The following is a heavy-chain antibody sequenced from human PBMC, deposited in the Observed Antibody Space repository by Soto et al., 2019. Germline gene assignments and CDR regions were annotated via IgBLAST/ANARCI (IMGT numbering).Heavy chain of an antibody. Sequence: QVQLVESGGGVVQPGRSLRLSCAASGFTFSSYGMHWVRQAPGKGLEWVAVISYDGSNKYYADSVKGRFTISRDNSKNTLYLQMISLRAEDTAVYYCAKEVEQQLANGGLDYRAQGTLVTVSS. J-gene: IGHJ4*02. V-gene: IGHV3-30*18. CDR2: ISYDGSNK. CDR3: AKEVEQQLANGGLDY. D-gene: IGHD6-13*01. CDR1: GFTFSSYG.